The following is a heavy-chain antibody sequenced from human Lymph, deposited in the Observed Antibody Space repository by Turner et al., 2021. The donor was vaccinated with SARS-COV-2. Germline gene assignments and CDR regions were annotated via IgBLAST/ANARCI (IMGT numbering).Heavy chain of an antibody. J-gene: IGHJ4*02. Sequence: QVQLVESGGGVVQPGRSLRLSCAASGFSFSSYAIYWVRQAPGKGLGLVAVISYDGSDKYYADSVKGRFTILRDNSKNTLHLQMNSLRAEDTAVYYCARGDYYGSGSYPGKTFDYWGQGTLVTVSS. CDR2: ISYDGSDK. V-gene: IGHV3-30-3*01. CDR1: GFSFSSYA. CDR3: ARGDYYGSGSYPGKTFDY. D-gene: IGHD3-10*01.